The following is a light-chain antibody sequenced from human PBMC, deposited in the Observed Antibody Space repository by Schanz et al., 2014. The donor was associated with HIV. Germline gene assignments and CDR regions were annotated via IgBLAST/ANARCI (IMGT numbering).Light chain of an antibody. CDR2: GAS. Sequence: DIQMTQSPSSLSAYVGDRVTISCRASQDISIYLNWYQLTPGKPPKLLIYGASTLQSGVPSRFSGSGSGTEFTLTISSLQPEDFATYYCLQHNSYPRTFGQGTKVEIK. CDR1: QDISIY. J-gene: IGKJ1*01. V-gene: IGKV1-17*01. CDR3: LQHNSYPRT.